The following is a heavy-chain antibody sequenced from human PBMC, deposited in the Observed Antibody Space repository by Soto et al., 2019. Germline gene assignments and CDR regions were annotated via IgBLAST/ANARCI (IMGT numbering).Heavy chain of an antibody. CDR1: GYTFTSYA. CDR2: INAGNGNT. V-gene: IGHV1-3*05. J-gene: IGHJ5*02. Sequence: QVQLVQSGAEKKKPWASVKVSCKASGYTFTSYAIDWVRQAPGQRLEWMGWINAGNGNTKYSQKFKGRVTITRDTSASTAYMELSSLSSEDTAVYYCARGFPFWFDPWGQGTLVTVSS. D-gene: IGHD3-16*01. CDR3: ARGFPFWFDP.